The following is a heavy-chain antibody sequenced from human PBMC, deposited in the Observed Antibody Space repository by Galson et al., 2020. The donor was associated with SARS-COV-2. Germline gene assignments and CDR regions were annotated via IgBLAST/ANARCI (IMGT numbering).Heavy chain of an antibody. Sequence: KIGESLKISCAASGFTFSSYSMNWVRQAPGKGLEWVSSISSSSSYIYYADSVKGRFTISRDNAKNSLYLQMNSLRAEDTAVYYCARDLRRADEFDLWGRGTLVTVSS. V-gene: IGHV3-21*01. CDR3: ARDLRRADEFDL. J-gene: IGHJ2*01. CDR1: GFTFSSYS. CDR2: ISSSSSYI. D-gene: IGHD3-3*01.